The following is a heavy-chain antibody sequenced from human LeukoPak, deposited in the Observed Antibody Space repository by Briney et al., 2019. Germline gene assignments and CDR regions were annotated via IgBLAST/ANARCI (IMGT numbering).Heavy chain of an antibody. Sequence: GGSLRLSCAASGFALSSNAMSWVRQAPGKGLEWVSAMGSNIYYAGSVKGRFTISRDDSKNTLYLQMNSLRLEDTAVYYCAKDDGLHNFDYWGQGTLVPVSS. J-gene: IGHJ4*02. CDR2: MGSNI. D-gene: IGHD4-11*01. CDR3: AKDDGLHNFDY. CDR1: GFALSSNA. V-gene: IGHV3-23*01.